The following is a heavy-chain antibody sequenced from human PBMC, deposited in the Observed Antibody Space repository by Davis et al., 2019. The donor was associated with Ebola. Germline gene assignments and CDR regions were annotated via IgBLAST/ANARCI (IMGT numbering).Heavy chain of an antibody. Sequence: ASVPVSCKASGYTFTSYGISWVRQAPGQGLEWMGWISAYNGNTNYAQKLQGRVTMTTDTSTSTAYMELRSLRSDDTAVYYCARALRVYYDILTGYNPLDYWGQGTLVTVSS. CDR1: GYTFTSYG. V-gene: IGHV1-18*04. J-gene: IGHJ4*02. CDR2: ISAYNGNT. CDR3: ARALRVYYDILTGYNPLDY. D-gene: IGHD3-9*01.